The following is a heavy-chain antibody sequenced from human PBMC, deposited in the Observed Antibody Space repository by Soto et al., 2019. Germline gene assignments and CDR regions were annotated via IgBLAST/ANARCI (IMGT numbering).Heavy chain of an antibody. V-gene: IGHV3-30-3*01. CDR2: ISYDGSNK. D-gene: IGHD1-26*01. Sequence: QVQLVESGGGVVQPGRSLRLSCAASGFTFSSYAMHWVRQAPGKGLEWVAVISYDGSNKYYADSVKGRFTISRDNSKNTLYLQMNRLRAEDTAVYYCARDRDVLWWEAYFDYWGQGTLVTVSS. CDR1: GFTFSSYA. CDR3: ARDRDVLWWEAYFDY. J-gene: IGHJ4*02.